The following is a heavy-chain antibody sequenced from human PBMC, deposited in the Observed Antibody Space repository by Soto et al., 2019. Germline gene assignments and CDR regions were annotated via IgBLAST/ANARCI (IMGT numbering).Heavy chain of an antibody. V-gene: IGHV1-69*02. Sequence: ASVKVSCKASGGTFSSYTISWVRQAPGQGLEWMGRIIPILGIANYAQKFQGRVTITADKSTSTAYMELSSLRSEDTAVYYCARGPYYDILTGYYFRHKKFDYWGQGTLVTVSS. J-gene: IGHJ4*02. CDR1: GGTFSSYT. D-gene: IGHD3-9*01. CDR2: IIPILGIA. CDR3: ARGPYYDILTGYYFRHKKFDY.